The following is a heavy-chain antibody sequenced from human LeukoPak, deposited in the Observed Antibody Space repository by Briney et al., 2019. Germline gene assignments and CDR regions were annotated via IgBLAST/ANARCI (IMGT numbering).Heavy chain of an antibody. CDR2: IYHSGST. CDR1: GYSISSGYY. V-gene: IGHV4-38-2*02. J-gene: IGHJ4*02. Sequence: SETLSLTCTVSGYSISSGYYWGWIRQPPGKGLEWIGSIYHSGSTYYNPSLKSRVTISVDTSKNQFSLKLSSVTAADTAVYYCARRHMVRGVDYWGQGTLVTVSS. D-gene: IGHD3-10*01. CDR3: ARRHMVRGVDY.